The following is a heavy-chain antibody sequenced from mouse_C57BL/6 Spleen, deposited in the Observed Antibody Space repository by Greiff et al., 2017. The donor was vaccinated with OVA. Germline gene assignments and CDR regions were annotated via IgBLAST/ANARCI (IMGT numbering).Heavy chain of an antibody. CDR2: IDPSDSYT. Sequence: QVQLQQPGAELVKPGASVKLSCKASGYTFTSYWMQWVKQRPGQGLEWIGEIDPSDSYTNYNQKFKGKSTLTVDKSSSTAYMQLSSLTSEDSAVDYCSSYSNYEGFAYWGQGTLVTVSA. J-gene: IGHJ3*01. V-gene: IGHV1-50*01. D-gene: IGHD2-5*01. CDR3: SSYSNYEGFAY. CDR1: GYTFTSYW.